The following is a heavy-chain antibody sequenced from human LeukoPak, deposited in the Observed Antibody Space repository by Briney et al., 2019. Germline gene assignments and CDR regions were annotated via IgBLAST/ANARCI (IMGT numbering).Heavy chain of an antibody. CDR1: GGSISKNNHY. D-gene: IGHD3-10*01. CDR3: ASGSGSYHYYYMDV. CDR2: IYNSGST. Sequence: PSETLSLTCTVSGGSISKNNHYWGWIRQPPGKGLEWIGSIYNSGSTYYNPSLKSRVTISVDTSKNQFSLKLSSVTAADTAVYYCASGSGSYHYYYMDVWGKGTTVTISS. V-gene: IGHV4-39*01. J-gene: IGHJ6*03.